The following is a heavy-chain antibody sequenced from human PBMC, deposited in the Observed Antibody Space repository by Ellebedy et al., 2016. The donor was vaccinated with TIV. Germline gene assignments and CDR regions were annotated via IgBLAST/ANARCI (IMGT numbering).Heavy chain of an antibody. J-gene: IGHJ4*02. V-gene: IGHV3-30-3*01. D-gene: IGHD6-19*01. CDR3: ARAPPGSGPDY. Sequence: GGSLRLSXAASGFSFRYYAMHWVRQAPGKGLEWVAVISYDGSNKYYSDSVKGRFTISRDDSKNTLYLQMSSLRTDDTAVYYCARAPPGSGPDYWGQGTLVTVSS. CDR2: ISYDGSNK. CDR1: GFSFRYYA.